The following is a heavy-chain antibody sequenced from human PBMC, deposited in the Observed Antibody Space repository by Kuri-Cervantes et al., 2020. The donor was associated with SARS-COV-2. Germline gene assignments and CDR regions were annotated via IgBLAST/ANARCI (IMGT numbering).Heavy chain of an antibody. CDR1: GGSISSYY. J-gene: IGHJ4*02. D-gene: IGHD6-19*01. CDR2: IYYSGST. Sequence: SETLSLTCTVSGGSISSYYWSWIRQPPGKGLEWIGYIYYSGSTNYNPSLKSRVTISVDKSKNQFSLKLSSVTAADTAVYYCARVEARYSSGGYFDYWGQGTLVTVSS. V-gene: IGHV4-59*12. CDR3: ARVEARYSSGGYFDY.